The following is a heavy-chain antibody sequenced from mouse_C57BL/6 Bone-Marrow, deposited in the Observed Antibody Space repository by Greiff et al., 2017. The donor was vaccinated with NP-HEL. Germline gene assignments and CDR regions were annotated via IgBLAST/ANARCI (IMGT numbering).Heavy chain of an antibody. CDR3: TTWDYYGGDY. V-gene: IGHV14-4*01. D-gene: IGHD1-1*01. Sequence: EVQLVESGAELVRPGASVKLSCTASGFNIKDDYMHWVKQRPEQGLEWIGWIDPENGDTEYASKFQGKATITADTSSNTAYLQLSSLTSEDTAVYYCTTWDYYGGDYWGQGTTLTVSS. J-gene: IGHJ2*01. CDR1: GFNIKDDY. CDR2: IDPENGDT.